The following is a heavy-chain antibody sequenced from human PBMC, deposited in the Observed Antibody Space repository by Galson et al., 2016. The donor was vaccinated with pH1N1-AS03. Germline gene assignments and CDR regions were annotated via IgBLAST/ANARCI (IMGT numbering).Heavy chain of an antibody. J-gene: IGHJ3*01. CDR1: GFTFSDYG. V-gene: IGHV3-33*08. Sequence: SLRLSCAASGFTFSDYGMHWVRQAPGKGLEWVAIIWHDGSNKFYADSVKGRFTISRDNSKNTLYLEMNSLRVEDTAVYYCVWTLAAANLPQSYGFDVWGQGTTVTVSS. CDR2: IWHDGSNK. CDR3: VWTLAAANLPQSYGFDV. D-gene: IGHD6-13*01.